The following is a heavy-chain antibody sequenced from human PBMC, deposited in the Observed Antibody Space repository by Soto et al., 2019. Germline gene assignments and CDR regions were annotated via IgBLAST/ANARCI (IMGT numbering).Heavy chain of an antibody. J-gene: IGHJ5*02. CDR1: GGTFSSYA. CDR3: AREGSSPAGWFDP. V-gene: IGHV1-3*01. Sequence: QVQLVQSGAEVKKPGSSVKVSCKASGGTFSSYAISWVRQAPGQGLEWMGWINAGNGNTKYSQKFQGRVTITRDTSASTAYMELSSLRSEDTAVYYCAREGSSPAGWFDPWGQGTLVTVSS. CDR2: INAGNGNT. D-gene: IGHD6-13*01.